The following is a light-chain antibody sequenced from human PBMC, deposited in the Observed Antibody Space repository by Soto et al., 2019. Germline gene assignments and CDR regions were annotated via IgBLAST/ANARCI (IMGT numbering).Light chain of an antibody. Sequence: EIVLTQSPATLSLSPGERATLSCRASQSVSSYLAWYQQKPGQDPRLLIYDASNRATGIPARFSGSGSGTDFTLTISSLEPEDFAVYYCQQRSNWPPTFGQGTQVEIK. CDR1: QSVSSY. CDR2: DAS. CDR3: QQRSNWPPT. V-gene: IGKV3-11*01. J-gene: IGKJ1*01.